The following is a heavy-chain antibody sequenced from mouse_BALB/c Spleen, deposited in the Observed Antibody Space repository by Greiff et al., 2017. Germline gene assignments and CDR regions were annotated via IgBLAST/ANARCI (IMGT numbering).Heavy chain of an antibody. CDR2: IYPGDGDT. CDR1: GFAFSSYW. Sequence: QVQLQQSGPELVKPGASVKISCKASGFAFSSYWMNWVQQRPGQGLEWIGRIYPGDGDTNYNGKFKGKATLTADKSSSTAYMQLSSLTSVDSAVYFCASEDYSNYCAMDYWGQGTSVTVSS. D-gene: IGHD2-5*01. J-gene: IGHJ4*01. V-gene: IGHV1-82*01. CDR3: ASEDYSNYCAMDY.